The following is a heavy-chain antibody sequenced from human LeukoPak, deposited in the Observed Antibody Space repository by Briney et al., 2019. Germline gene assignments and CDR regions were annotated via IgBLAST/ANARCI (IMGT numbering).Heavy chain of an antibody. V-gene: IGHV3-30*03. CDR1: GFTFSSFG. CDR3: ATGHSSGWYYFDY. J-gene: IGHJ4*02. D-gene: IGHD6-19*01. Sequence: GGSLRLSCVISGFTFSSFGMHWVRQAPGKGLEWVAAVSGDGRNKYYADSVKGRFTVSRDNFKNTLYLQMNSLRAEDTAMYYCATGHSSGWYYFDYWGQGTLVTVSS. CDR2: VSGDGRNK.